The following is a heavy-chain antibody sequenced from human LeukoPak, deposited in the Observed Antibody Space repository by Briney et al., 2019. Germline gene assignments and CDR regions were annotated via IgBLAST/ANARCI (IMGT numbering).Heavy chain of an antibody. CDR3: ARVKQQLVRLLGRDTTYYYYYYIDV. CDR2: ISISSSYI. V-gene: IGHV3-21*01. D-gene: IGHD6-13*01. Sequence: PGGSLRLSCAASKFTFSSYSMDWVRQAPGKGLAWVSSISISSSYIYYADSVKGRFTISRDNAKNSLFLQMNSLRAEDTAVYYCARVKQQLVRLLGRDTTYYYYYYIDVWGKGTTVTVSS. J-gene: IGHJ6*03. CDR1: KFTFSSYS.